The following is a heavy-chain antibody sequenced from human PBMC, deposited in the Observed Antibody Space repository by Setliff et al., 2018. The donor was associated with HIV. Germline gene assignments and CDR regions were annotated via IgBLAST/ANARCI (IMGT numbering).Heavy chain of an antibody. CDR3: ARDRDRKDTTYVRFDY. Sequence: PSETLSLTCTVSGGSVSSGSYYWGWIRQPPRKGLEWIGSISYSGSTYYNSSLKSRVSISLDTSMNQFSLKLSSVTAADTAVYYCARDRDRKDTTYVRFDYWGHGILVTVSS. J-gene: IGHJ4*01. CDR2: ISYSGST. CDR1: GGSVSSGSYY. D-gene: IGHD4-17*01. V-gene: IGHV4-39*07.